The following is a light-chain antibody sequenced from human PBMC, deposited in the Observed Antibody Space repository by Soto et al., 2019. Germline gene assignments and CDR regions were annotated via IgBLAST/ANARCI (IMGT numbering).Light chain of an antibody. V-gene: IGKV3-15*01. CDR1: QRVVSN. CDR3: QQYNSWPPWA. J-gene: IGKJ1*01. Sequence: EIVMTPSPATLSVSPGEKATPSSRPSQRVVSNLAWYQQKPGQAARRLIYGAAPRATSIPARLSGSGSGTEFTLTISSLQSEDFAVYYCQQYNSWPPWAFGQGTKVDIK. CDR2: GAA.